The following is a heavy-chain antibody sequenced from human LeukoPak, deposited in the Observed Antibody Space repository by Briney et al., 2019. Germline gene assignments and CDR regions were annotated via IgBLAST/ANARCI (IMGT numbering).Heavy chain of an antibody. CDR2: TYYRSKWYN. J-gene: IGHJ5*02. V-gene: IGHV6-1*01. Sequence: SQTLSRICAISGDSVSSNSVAWNWIRQSPSRGLEWLGRTYYRSKWYNDFAASVKSRITINPDTSKNQFPLQLNSVTPEDTAVYYCARTEYSSSSWSPWGFDPWGQGTLVTVSS. CDR1: GDSVSSNSVA. D-gene: IGHD6-13*01. CDR3: ARTEYSSSSWSPWGFDP.